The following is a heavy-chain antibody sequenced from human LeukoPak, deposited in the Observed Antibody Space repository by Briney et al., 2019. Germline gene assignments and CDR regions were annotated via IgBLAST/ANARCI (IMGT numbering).Heavy chain of an antibody. V-gene: IGHV3-7*03. CDR2: IKQDGSEK. J-gene: IGHJ4*02. D-gene: IGHD4/OR15-4a*01. CDR1: GFTFSTYW. Sequence: GGSLRLSCAASGFTFSTYWMSWVRQAPGKGLEWVANIKQDGSEKYYVDSVKGRFTISRDNAKNSLYLQMNSLRAEDTAVYYGARVPPGPKTHTPPCGAQETLAPVSS. CDR3: ARVPPGPKTHTPPC.